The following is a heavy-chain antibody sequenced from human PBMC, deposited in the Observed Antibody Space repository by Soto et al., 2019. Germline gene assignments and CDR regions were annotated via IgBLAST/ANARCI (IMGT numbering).Heavy chain of an antibody. CDR3: ARAAGKYGDYGIDY. CDR2: IWYAGSNK. J-gene: IGHJ4*02. V-gene: IGHV3-33*01. D-gene: IGHD4-17*01. CDR1: TFIFSNYA. Sequence: QVQLVESGGGVVQPGGSLTLSCTASTFIFSNYAMHWVRQAPGKGLEWVAVIWYAGSNKYYGDSVKGRFTISRDNSKNTLDVQMNSLRAEDTAVYYCARAAGKYGDYGIDYWGQGTLVTVSS.